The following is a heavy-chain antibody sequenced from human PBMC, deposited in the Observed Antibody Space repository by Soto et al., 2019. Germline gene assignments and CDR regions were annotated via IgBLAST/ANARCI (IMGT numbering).Heavy chain of an antibody. D-gene: IGHD6-19*01. Sequence: ASVKVSCRAPGYIFTSYGICWVRQDHGQGLEWMGWISAYKGDTKYAQIFQGRVTMTTDTSTRTAYTELRSLRSDDTAVYYCARVAVAGATPRPDGFDYWGQGSLVTVSS. V-gene: IGHV1-18*01. J-gene: IGHJ4*02. CDR3: ARVAVAGATPRPDGFDY. CDR1: GYIFTSYG. CDR2: ISAYKGDT.